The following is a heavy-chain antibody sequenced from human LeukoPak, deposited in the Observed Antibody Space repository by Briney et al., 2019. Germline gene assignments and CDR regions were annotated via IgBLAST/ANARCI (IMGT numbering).Heavy chain of an antibody. CDR2: INHGGST. J-gene: IGHJ5*02. V-gene: IGHV4-34*01. D-gene: IGHD3-16*01. Sequence: SETLSLTCAVYGGSFSGYYWNWIRQPPGKGLEWIGEINHGGSTNYHPSLKSRVTISVDTSKNQFSLKLNSVTAADTAVYYCARHYGPWGQGTLVTVSS. CDR3: ARHYGP. CDR1: GGSFSGYY.